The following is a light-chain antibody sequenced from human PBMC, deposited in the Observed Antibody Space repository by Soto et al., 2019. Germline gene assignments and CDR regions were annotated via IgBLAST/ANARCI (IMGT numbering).Light chain of an antibody. Sequence: DIQMTQSPSSLSASVGDRVTITCRASQSISSYLNWYQQKPGKGTKLLIYTASSLQSGVPSRFSGSVSGTDFTLTISSLQPEDFATYYCQQSYSTLFTYGPGTKVDIK. CDR1: QSISSY. V-gene: IGKV1-39*01. CDR3: QQSYSTLFT. CDR2: TAS. J-gene: IGKJ3*01.